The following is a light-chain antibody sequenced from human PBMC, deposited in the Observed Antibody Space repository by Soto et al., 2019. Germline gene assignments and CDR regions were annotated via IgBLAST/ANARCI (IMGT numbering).Light chain of an antibody. Sequence: QSVLTQPPSVSGAPGQRVTSSCTGSSSNIGADYDVHWYQQLPGTAPKLLIYGNSNRPSGVPDRFSGSKSGTSASLAITGLQSEDEADYYCQSYDSSLSAVVFGGGTKGTVL. CDR3: QSYDSSLSAVV. V-gene: IGLV1-40*01. J-gene: IGLJ3*02. CDR2: GNS. CDR1: SSNIGADYD.